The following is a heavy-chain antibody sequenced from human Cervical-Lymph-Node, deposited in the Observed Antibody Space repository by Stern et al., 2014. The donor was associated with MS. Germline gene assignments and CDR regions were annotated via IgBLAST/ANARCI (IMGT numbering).Heavy chain of an antibody. V-gene: IGHV3-9*01. CDR1: GFRFDDYA. CDR2: ISWNSGRL. D-gene: IGHD3-3*01. CDR3: AKTLKIFGVVTQDYYYAMDV. Sequence: EVQLVQSGGGSVQPGRSLRLSCVGSGFRFDDYAMHWVRQAPGKGLEWVSGISWNSGRLGYADSVMGRFTITRDNAKNSLYLQMDTLRPEDTALYYCAKTLKIFGVVTQDYYYAMDVWGQGTTVTVSS. J-gene: IGHJ6*02.